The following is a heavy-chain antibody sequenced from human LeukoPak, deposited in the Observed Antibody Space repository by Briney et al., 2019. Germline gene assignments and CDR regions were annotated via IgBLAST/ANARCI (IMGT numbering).Heavy chain of an antibody. Sequence: GGSLRLSCAASGFTVSSNYMSWVRQAPGKGLEWVLVIYSGGSTFYADSVKGRFTISRDNSKNTLSLQMNSLRAEDTAVYFCARVSGGELLHFDYWGQGALVTVSS. CDR1: GFTVSSNY. V-gene: IGHV3-53*01. CDR3: ARVSGGELLHFDY. D-gene: IGHD1-26*01. CDR2: IYSGGST. J-gene: IGHJ4*02.